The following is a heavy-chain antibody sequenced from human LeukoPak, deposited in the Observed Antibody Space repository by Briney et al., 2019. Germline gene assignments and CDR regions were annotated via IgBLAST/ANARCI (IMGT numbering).Heavy chain of an antibody. V-gene: IGHV7-4-1*02. Sequence: ASVKVSCKASGYTFTSYAMNWVRQAPGQGLEWMGWINTSTGNPTYAQGFTGRFVFSLDTSVSTAYLQISSLKAEDTAVYYCARASGGGRQDRSKTIQYFQHWGQGTLVTVSS. CDR2: INTSTGNP. D-gene: IGHD2-15*01. CDR1: GYTFTSYA. CDR3: ARASGGGRQDRSKTIQYFQH. J-gene: IGHJ1*01.